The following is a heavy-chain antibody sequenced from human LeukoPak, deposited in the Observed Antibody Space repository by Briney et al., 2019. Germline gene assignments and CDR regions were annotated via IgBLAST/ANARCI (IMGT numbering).Heavy chain of an antibody. V-gene: IGHV3-48*03. D-gene: IGHD5-18*01. J-gene: IGHJ4*02. CDR2: ISSSGNTI. Sequence: PGRSLRLSCAATGFTFSSYDMNWVRQAPGKGLEWVSYISSSGNTIYYADSVKGRFTISRENAKNSLYPQMNSLRAEDTAVYYCARGIRQYSYGYGFDHWGQGTLVTVSS. CDR1: GFTFSSYD. CDR3: ARGIRQYSYGYGFDH.